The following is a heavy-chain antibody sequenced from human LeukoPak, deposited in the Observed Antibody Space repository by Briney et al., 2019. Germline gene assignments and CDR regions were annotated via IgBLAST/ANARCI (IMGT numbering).Heavy chain of an antibody. CDR2: IYYSGST. D-gene: IGHD6-13*01. CDR1: GGSISISSYY. V-gene: IGHV4-39*01. Sequence: SETLSLTCTVSGGSISISSYYWGWIRQPPGKGLEWIGNIYYSGSTYYNPSLKSRVTISVDTSKNQFSLKLTSVTAADTAVYYCARGPYSSSWYPYYFDYWGQGTLVTVSS. J-gene: IGHJ4*02. CDR3: ARGPYSSSWYPYYFDY.